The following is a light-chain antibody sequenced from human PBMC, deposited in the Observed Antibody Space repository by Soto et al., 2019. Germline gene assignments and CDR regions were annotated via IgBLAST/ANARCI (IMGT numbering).Light chain of an antibody. CDR1: SSDVGAYNY. Sequence: QSALTQPRSVSGSPGQSVTISCTGTSSDVGAYNYVSWYQQHPGKVPKLMIYDVSRRPSGVPDRFSGSKSGNTASLTISGLQADDESDYYFCSYAGSYTLVFGGGTQLTVL. J-gene: IGLJ3*02. CDR3: CSYAGSYTLV. CDR2: DVS. V-gene: IGLV2-11*01.